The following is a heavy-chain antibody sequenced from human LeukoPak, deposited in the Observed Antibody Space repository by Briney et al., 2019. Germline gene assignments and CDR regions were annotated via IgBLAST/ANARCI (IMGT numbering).Heavy chain of an antibody. J-gene: IGHJ5*02. Sequence: SETLSLTCAVYGGSFSGYYWSWIRQPPGKGLEWIGEIYHSGSTNYNPSLKIRVTVSVDKSMNQLSLKLSSVTASNTAMYECASRYRPVTNVFKGWCDPWGEGTLVTVFS. D-gene: IGHD4-17*01. CDR2: IYHSGST. V-gene: IGHV4-34*01. CDR1: GGSFSGYY. CDR3: ASRYRPVTNVFKGWCDP.